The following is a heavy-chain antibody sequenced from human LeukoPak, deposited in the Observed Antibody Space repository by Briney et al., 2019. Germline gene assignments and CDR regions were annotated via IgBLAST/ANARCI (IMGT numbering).Heavy chain of an antibody. CDR1: GGSISSISDY. J-gene: IGHJ5*02. D-gene: IGHD5-18*01. CDR3: ARGTGSSYGLSYNWFDP. Sequence: PSETLSLTCTVSGGSISSISDYWGWIRQPPGKGLEWIGCIYYSGRTYYNPSLKSRVTISVDTYKNQFSLKLSSVTAADTAVYYCARGTGSSYGLSYNWFDPWGQETLVSVSS. CDR2: IYYSGRT. V-gene: IGHV4-39*07.